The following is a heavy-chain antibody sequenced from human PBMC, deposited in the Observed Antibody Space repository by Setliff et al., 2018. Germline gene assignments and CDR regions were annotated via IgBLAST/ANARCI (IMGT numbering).Heavy chain of an antibody. D-gene: IGHD5-12*01. CDR2: IYTDGST. CDR3: ARGGTFRYFDY. Sequence: SVTLSLTCTVSGDSISGAKYYWSWIRQSAGKGLECMGRIYTDGSTKYNPSLNSRLALSIEPSKNQFSLKLTSVTAADTAVYYCARGGTFRYFDYWGQGTPVTVSS. V-gene: IGHV4-61*02. CDR1: GDSISGAKYY. J-gene: IGHJ4*02.